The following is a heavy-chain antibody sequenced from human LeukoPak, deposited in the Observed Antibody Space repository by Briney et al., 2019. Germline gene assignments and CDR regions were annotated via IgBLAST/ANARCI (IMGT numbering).Heavy chain of an antibody. V-gene: IGHV1-2*02. CDR1: GYTFTGYY. CDR2: INPNSGGT. Sequence: GASVKVSCKASGYTFTGYYMHWVRQAPGQGLEWMGWINPNSGGTNYAQKFQGRVTMTRDTSLSTAYMELSRLRSDDTAVYYCVNLRNDDDFALDYWGQGTLVTASS. D-gene: IGHD1-1*01. CDR3: VNLRNDDDFALDY. J-gene: IGHJ4*02.